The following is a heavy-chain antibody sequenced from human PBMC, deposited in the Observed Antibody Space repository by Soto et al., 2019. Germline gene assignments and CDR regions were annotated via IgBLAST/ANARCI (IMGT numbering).Heavy chain of an antibody. Sequence: EVQLVESGGGLVQPGGSPRLSCAASGFTFSSYSMNWVRQAPGKGLEWVSYISSSSSTIYYADSVKGRFTISRDNAKNSLYLQMNSLRAEDTAVYYCAREDIVVVVAATERYFYYWGQGTLVTVSS. J-gene: IGHJ4*02. CDR3: AREDIVVVVAATERYFYY. V-gene: IGHV3-48*01. CDR1: GFTFSSYS. CDR2: ISSSSSTI. D-gene: IGHD2-15*01.